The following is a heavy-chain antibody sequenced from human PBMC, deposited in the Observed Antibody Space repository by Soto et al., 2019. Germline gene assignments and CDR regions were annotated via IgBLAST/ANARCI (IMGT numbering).Heavy chain of an antibody. CDR2: INVGYGNT. Sequence: GASVKVSCKASGYRFNGYLMFWVRQAPGQRLEWMGWINVGYGNTKYSQNFQGRVTVTSDSSASTVYMELTSLTSEDTAVYYCATNSGTYSIDYWGQGTLVTVSS. V-gene: IGHV1-3*01. CDR1: GYRFNGYL. CDR3: ATNSGTYSIDY. J-gene: IGHJ4*02. D-gene: IGHD1-26*01.